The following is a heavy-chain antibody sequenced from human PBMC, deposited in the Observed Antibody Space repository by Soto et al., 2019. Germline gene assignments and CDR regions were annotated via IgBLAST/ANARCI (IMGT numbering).Heavy chain of an antibody. Sequence: PGGSLRLSCAASGFTFSSYAMSWVRQAPGKGLEWVSAISGSGGSTYYADSVKGRFTISRDNSKNTLYLQMNSLRAEDTAVYYCAKLQAAAAAWVPNWFDPWGQGTLVTVSS. J-gene: IGHJ5*02. CDR3: AKLQAAAAAWVPNWFDP. D-gene: IGHD6-13*01. CDR2: ISGSGGST. CDR1: GFTFSSYA. V-gene: IGHV3-23*01.